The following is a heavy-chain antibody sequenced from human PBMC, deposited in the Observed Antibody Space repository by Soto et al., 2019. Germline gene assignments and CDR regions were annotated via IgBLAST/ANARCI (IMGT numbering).Heavy chain of an antibody. D-gene: IGHD5-18*01. CDR3: ARGGRGYSSVPGYYFDY. CDR1: GGSFSSNA. Sequence: QVQLVQSGSEVKKPGSSVKVSCKASGGSFSSNAISWVRQAPGQGLEWMAGIIPIFATVHYAQKFQGRVTITEDESTRTADMELTSLGSEDTAVYFCARGGRGYSSVPGYYFDYWGQGTLVTVS. V-gene: IGHV1-69*01. CDR2: IIPIFATV. J-gene: IGHJ4*02.